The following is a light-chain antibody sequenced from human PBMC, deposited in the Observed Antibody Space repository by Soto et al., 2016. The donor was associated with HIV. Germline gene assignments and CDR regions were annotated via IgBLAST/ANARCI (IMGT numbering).Light chain of an antibody. CDR2: DDA. Sequence: SYELTQPPSVSVAPGKTARITCGGTNVGSKSVHWYQQKPGQAPVLVVYDDADRPSGIPERFSGFNSGKTATLTISRVEAGDEADYYCQVWDSSSDHVIFGGGTK. J-gene: IGLJ2*01. CDR1: NVGSKS. V-gene: IGLV3-21*03. CDR3: QVWDSSSDHVI.